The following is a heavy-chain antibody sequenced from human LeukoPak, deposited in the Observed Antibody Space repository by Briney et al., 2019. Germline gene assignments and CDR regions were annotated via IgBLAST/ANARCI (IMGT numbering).Heavy chain of an antibody. Sequence: SVKVSCKASGGTFSSYAISWVRQAPGQGLEWMGGIIPIFGTANYAQKFQGRVTITADESTSTAYMELSSLRSEDTAVYYCARAVVVPVSGVYYYYMDVWGKGTTVTISS. D-gene: IGHD2-2*01. CDR1: GGTFSSYA. J-gene: IGHJ6*03. V-gene: IGHV1-69*01. CDR2: IIPIFGTA. CDR3: ARAVVVPVSGVYYYYMDV.